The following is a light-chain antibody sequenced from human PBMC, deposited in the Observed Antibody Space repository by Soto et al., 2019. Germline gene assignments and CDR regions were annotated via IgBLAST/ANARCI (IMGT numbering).Light chain of an antibody. CDR1: SSDVGGYDY. Sequence: QSVLTQPPSASGSRGQSVTISCTGTSSDVGGYDYVSWYQQHPGKAPKLMIYEVTKRPSGVPDRFSGSKSGNTASLTVSGLQAEDEADYYCSSYAGSTLYVFGTGTKVTGL. J-gene: IGLJ1*01. V-gene: IGLV2-8*01. CDR3: SSYAGSTLYV. CDR2: EVT.